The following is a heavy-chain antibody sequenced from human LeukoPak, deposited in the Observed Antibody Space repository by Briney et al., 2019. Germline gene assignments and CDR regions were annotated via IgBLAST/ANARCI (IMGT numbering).Heavy chain of an antibody. CDR3: ASRITMVRGVKPTPCYTLGY. CDR2: IYHSGST. Sequence: SGTLSLTCAVSGGSISSSNWWSWVRQPPGKGLEWIGEIYHSGSTNYNPSLKSRVTISVDKSKNQFSLKLSSVTAADTAVYYCASRITMVRGVKPTPCYTLGYWGQGTLVTVSS. D-gene: IGHD3-10*01. CDR1: GGSISSSNW. V-gene: IGHV4-4*02. J-gene: IGHJ4*02.